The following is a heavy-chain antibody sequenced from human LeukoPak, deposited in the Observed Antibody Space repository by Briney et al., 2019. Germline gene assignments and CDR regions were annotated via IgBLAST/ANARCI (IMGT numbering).Heavy chain of an antibody. Sequence: PGGSLRLSCAASGFTFSSCWMSWVRQAPGKGLEWVANIKQGGSEKYYVDSVKGRFTISRDNAKNSLYLQMNSLRAEDTAVYYCARDPLGYDSTFDYWGQGTLVTVSS. CDR2: IKQGGSEK. CDR3: ARDPLGYDSTFDY. CDR1: GFTFSSCW. D-gene: IGHD3-22*01. V-gene: IGHV3-7*01. J-gene: IGHJ4*02.